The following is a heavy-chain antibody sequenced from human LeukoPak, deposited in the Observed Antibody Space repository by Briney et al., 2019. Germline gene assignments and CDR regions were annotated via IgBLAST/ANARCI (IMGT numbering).Heavy chain of an antibody. D-gene: IGHD3-22*01. Sequence: ASVKVSCKASGYTFTGYYMHWVRQAPGQGLEWMGWINPNSGGTNYAQKFQGRVTMTRDTSIRTAYMELSRLRSDDTAVYYCARGVAMIVVVINDAFDIWGQGTMVTVSS. CDR2: INPNSGGT. CDR3: ARGVAMIVVVINDAFDI. V-gene: IGHV1-2*02. J-gene: IGHJ3*02. CDR1: GYTFTGYY.